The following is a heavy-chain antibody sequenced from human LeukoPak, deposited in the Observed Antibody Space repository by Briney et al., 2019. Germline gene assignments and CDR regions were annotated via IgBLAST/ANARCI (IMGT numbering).Heavy chain of an antibody. CDR2: ISYDGSSK. Sequence: GRSLRLSCAASGFTFSGYAMHWVRQAPGKGLEWGAVISYDGSSKYYADSVKGRFTISRDNSKNTLFLQMNSLRAEDTAVYYCAKDRSSSWDWYFDYWGQGTLVTVSS. CDR3: AKDRSSSWDWYFDY. D-gene: IGHD6-13*01. J-gene: IGHJ4*02. CDR1: GFTFSGYA. V-gene: IGHV3-30-3*01.